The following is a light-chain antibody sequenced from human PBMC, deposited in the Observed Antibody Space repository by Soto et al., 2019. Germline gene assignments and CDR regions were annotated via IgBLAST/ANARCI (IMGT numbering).Light chain of an antibody. CDR2: GAS. J-gene: IGKJ3*01. Sequence: EIVLTQSPGTLSLSPGERATLSCRARQSVTNSYLAWYQQKPGQAPRLLIYGASTRATGIPDRFSGSGSGTDCSVTISGLDPYDVAVYYCQQYGRSPGLFTFDRRTKVDIK. V-gene: IGKV3-20*01. CDR3: QQYGRSPGLFT. CDR1: QSVTNSY.